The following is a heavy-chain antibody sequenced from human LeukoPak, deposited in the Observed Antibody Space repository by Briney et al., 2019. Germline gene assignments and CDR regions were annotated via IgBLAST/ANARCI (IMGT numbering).Heavy chain of an antibody. J-gene: IGHJ4*02. CDR1: GGSISSYC. CDR2: IYYSGST. D-gene: IGHD5-24*01. V-gene: IGHV4-59*01. CDR3: ARGRGGWLQFPAFDY. Sequence: PSETLSLTCTVSGGSISSYCWSWIRQPPGKGLEWIGYIYYSGSTNYNPSLKSRVTISADTSKNQFSLKLSSVTAADTAVYYCARGRGGWLQFPAFDYWGQGTLVTVSS.